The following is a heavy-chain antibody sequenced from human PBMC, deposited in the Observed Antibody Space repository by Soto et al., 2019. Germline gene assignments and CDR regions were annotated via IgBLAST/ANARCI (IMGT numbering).Heavy chain of an antibody. Sequence: QVQLQESGPGLVKPSQTLSLTCTVSGGSISSGDYYWSWIRQPPGKGLEWIGYIYYSGSTYYNPCLKSRVNISVDTSKHQFSLKLSSVTAADTAVYYCATLRGGRWLHIFDYWGQGTLVTVSS. J-gene: IGHJ4*02. CDR3: ATLRGGRWLHIFDY. CDR2: IYYSGST. D-gene: IGHD3-16*01. V-gene: IGHV4-30-4*01. CDR1: GGSISSGDYY.